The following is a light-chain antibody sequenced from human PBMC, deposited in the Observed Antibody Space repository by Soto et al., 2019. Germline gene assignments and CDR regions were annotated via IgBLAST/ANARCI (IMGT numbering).Light chain of an antibody. Sequence: DIQITQSPSSFSSFVGDRFTITCLASRNIDKWIAWYQQKPGKAPKLLIYAASSLRGGVPSRFSGSGSGTDFTLTISSLQPEDFATYYCQQLNSYPITFGQGTRLEIK. V-gene: IGKV1D-16*01. CDR1: RNIDKW. CDR2: AAS. CDR3: QQLNSYPIT. J-gene: IGKJ5*01.